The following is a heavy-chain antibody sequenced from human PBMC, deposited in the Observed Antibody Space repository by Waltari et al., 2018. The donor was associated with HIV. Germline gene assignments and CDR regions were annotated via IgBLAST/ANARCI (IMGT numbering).Heavy chain of an antibody. CDR3: AATRYYYDSSGR. Sequence: EVQVVESGGGLVQPGGSLRLSCAASGFPFSSYEMNWVRQAPGKGLEWLSYISDSGSTRYYADSVKGRFTISRDNAKNSLYLQMNSLRAEDTAVYYCAATRYYYDSSGRWGQGTLVTVSS. CDR2: ISDSGSTR. CDR1: GFPFSSYE. V-gene: IGHV3-48*03. J-gene: IGHJ4*02. D-gene: IGHD3-22*01.